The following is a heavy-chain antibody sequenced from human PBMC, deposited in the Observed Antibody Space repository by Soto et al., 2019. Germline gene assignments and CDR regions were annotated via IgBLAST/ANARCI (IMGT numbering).Heavy chain of an antibody. CDR1: GFTFSSYG. D-gene: IGHD3-9*01. Sequence: GGSLRLSCAASGFTFSSYGMHWVRQAPGKGLEWVAVIWYDGSNKYYADSVKGRFTISRDNSKNTLYLQMNSLRAEDMAVYYCARGIDYFDWLAQQYYFDYWGQGTLVTVSS. J-gene: IGHJ4*02. CDR2: IWYDGSNK. CDR3: ARGIDYFDWLAQQYYFDY. V-gene: IGHV3-33*01.